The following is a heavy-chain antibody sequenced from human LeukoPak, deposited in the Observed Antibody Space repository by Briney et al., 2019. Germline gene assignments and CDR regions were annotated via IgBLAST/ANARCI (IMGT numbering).Heavy chain of an antibody. D-gene: IGHD3-3*01. V-gene: IGHV3-7*01. J-gene: IGHJ4*02. CDR2: IKQYGIEK. CDR3: ASSDFWSGY. Sequence: KIKQYGIEKYYLDSVKGRFTISREKDKNSLYLQMNSLRAEDTAVYYCASSDFWSGYWGQGTLVTVSS.